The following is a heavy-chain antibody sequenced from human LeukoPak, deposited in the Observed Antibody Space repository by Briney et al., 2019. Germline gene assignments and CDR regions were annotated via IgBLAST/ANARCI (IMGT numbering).Heavy chain of an antibody. CDR1: GGSFSGYY. Sequence: KPSETLSLTCAVYGGSFSGYYWSWIRQPPGKGLEWIGEINHSGSTNYNPSLKSRVTISVDTSKNQFSLKLSSVTAEDTAVYYCARVHPPGYSSGWTGEDYFDYWGQGTLVTVSS. V-gene: IGHV4-34*01. CDR2: INHSGST. D-gene: IGHD6-19*01. J-gene: IGHJ4*02. CDR3: ARVHPPGYSSGWTGEDYFDY.